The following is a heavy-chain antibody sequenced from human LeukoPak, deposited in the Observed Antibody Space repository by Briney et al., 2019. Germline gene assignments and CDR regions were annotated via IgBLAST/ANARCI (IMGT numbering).Heavy chain of an antibody. CDR1: GFTFSDYY. J-gene: IGHJ6*03. CDR3: ARDDYGDYYYYYMDV. CDR2: ISSSGSTI. Sequence: GGSLRLSCAASGFTFSDYYMSWIRQAPRKGLEWVSYISSSGSTIYYADSVKGRFTISRDNAKNSLYLQMNSLRAEDTAVYYCARDDYGDYYYYYMDVWGKGTTVTVSS. D-gene: IGHD4-17*01. V-gene: IGHV3-11*01.